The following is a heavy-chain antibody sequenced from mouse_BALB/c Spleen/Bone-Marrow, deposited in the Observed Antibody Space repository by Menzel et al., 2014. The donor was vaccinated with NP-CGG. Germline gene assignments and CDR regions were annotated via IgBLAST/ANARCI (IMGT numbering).Heavy chain of an antibody. J-gene: IGHJ2*01. CDR1: GYTSTGYT. CDR2: IVPRSGYT. V-gene: IGHV1-4*02. CDR3: AGEDITTAYFDY. D-gene: IGHD1-2*01. Sequence: LVESASELARPGASVRLSCRASGYTSTGYTMQWVKQRPGQGLEWIGYIVPRSGYTDYNQKFKDKTTLTADKSSNTAYMQLSRLTSEDSAVYYCAGEDITTAYFDYWGQGTTLTVSS.